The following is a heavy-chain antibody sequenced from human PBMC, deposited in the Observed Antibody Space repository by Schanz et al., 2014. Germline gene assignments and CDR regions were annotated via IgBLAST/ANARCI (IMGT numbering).Heavy chain of an antibody. CDR3: ARPSDSSWYMDV. Sequence: EVQLVESGGGLVQPGGSLTLSCAASGFTFSSYLMSWVRQAPGKGLEWVSGIGGSGGSTDYADSVKGRFTISRDNSMNTLHLQMDGLRVEDTAVYYCARPSDSSWYMDVWGKGTTVTVSS. V-gene: IGHV3-23*04. D-gene: IGHD2-21*02. J-gene: IGHJ6*03. CDR1: GFTFSSYL. CDR2: IGGSGGST.